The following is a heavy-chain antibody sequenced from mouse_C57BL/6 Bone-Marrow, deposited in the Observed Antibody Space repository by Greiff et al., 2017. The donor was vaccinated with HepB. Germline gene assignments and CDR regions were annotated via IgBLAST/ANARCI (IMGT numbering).Heavy chain of an antibody. CDR3: TGGSSPYWYFDV. Sequence: VQLKQSGAELVRPGASVKLSCTASGFNIKDYYIHWVKQRPEQGLEWIGRIDPEDGDTEYAPKFQGKATMTADTSSNTAYLQLSSLTSEDTAVYYCTGGSSPYWYFDVWGTGTTVTVSS. CDR2: IDPEDGDT. CDR1: GFNIKDYY. J-gene: IGHJ1*03. V-gene: IGHV14-1*01. D-gene: IGHD1-1*01.